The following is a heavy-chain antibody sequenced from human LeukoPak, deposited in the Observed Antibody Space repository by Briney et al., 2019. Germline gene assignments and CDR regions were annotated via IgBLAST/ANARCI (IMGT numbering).Heavy chain of an antibody. D-gene: IGHD1-7*01. CDR1: GGSISSYY. CDR2: IYYSGST. CDR3: ARGSRELYYFDY. Sequence: PSETLSLTCNVSGGSISSYYWSWIRQPPGKGLGWIGYIYYSGSTKYNPSLKSRVTISVDASKTQFSLKLNSVTAADTAVYYCARGSRELYYFDYWGQGTLVTVSS. V-gene: IGHV4-59*01. J-gene: IGHJ4*02.